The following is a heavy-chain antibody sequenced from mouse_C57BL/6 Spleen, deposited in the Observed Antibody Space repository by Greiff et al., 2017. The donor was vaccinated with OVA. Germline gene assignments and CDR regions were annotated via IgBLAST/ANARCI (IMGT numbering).Heavy chain of an antibody. CDR2: ISYDGSN. J-gene: IGHJ4*01. CDR3: ARDYDYYYYAMDY. V-gene: IGHV3-6*01. CDR1: GYSITSGYY. D-gene: IGHD2-4*01. Sequence: EVQLVESGPGLVKPSQSLSLTCSVTGYSITSGYYWNWIRQFPGNKLEWMGYISYDGSNNYNPSLKNRISITRDTSKNQFFLKLNSVTTEDTATYYCARDYDYYYYAMDYWGQGTSVTVSS.